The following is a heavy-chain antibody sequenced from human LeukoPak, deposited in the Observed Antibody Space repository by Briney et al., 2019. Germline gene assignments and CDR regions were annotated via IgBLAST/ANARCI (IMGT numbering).Heavy chain of an antibody. Sequence: PSETLSLTCTVSGGSISSYYWSWIRQPPGKGLEWIGYIYYGGITNYNPSLKSRVTISVDTSKNQFSLKMSSVTAADTAVYYCAREYYYDSSGYMFDYWGQGTLVTVSS. V-gene: IGHV4-59*01. CDR1: GGSISSYY. CDR2: IYYGGIT. J-gene: IGHJ4*02. CDR3: AREYYYDSSGYMFDY. D-gene: IGHD3-22*01.